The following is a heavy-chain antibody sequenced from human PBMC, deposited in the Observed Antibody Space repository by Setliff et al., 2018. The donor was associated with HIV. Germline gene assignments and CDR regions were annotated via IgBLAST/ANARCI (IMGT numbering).Heavy chain of an antibody. CDR3: VRGYCSSTTCYDDYYYMDV. J-gene: IGHJ6*03. CDR2: IFYTGST. D-gene: IGHD2-2*01. CDR1: GGSISGHY. Sequence: SETLSLTCTFSGGSISGHYWSWIRQPPGKGLEWIAYIFYTGSTNYNPSLKSRVTISVDTSKNQFFLKLSSVTAADTAVYYCVRGYCSSTTCYDDYYYMDVWGKGSTVTVSS. V-gene: IGHV4-59*11.